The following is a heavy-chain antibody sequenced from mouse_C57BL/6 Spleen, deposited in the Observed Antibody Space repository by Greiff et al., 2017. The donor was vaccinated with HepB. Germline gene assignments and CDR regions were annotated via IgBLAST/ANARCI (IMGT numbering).Heavy chain of an antibody. V-gene: IGHV1-52*01. Sequence: QVQLQQPGAELVRPGSSVKLSCKASGYTFTSYWMHWVKQRPIQGLEWIGNIDPSDSETHYNQKFKDKATLTVDKSSSTAYMQLSSLTSEDSAVYYCAGGGTSWYFDVWGTGTTVTVSS. CDR1: GYTFTSYW. D-gene: IGHD3-3*01. J-gene: IGHJ1*03. CDR2: IDPSDSET. CDR3: AGGGTSWYFDV.